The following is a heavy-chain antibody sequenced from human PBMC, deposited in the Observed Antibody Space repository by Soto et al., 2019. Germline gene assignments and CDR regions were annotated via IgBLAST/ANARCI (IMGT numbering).Heavy chain of an antibody. V-gene: IGHV1-69*01. D-gene: IGHD6-13*01. Sequence: QVQLVQSGAEVKKPGSSVKVSCKASGGTFSSYGISWVRQAPGQGLEWMGGIIPIFGTPNYAQKFQGRVTITADESTRPAYGALTSLTSEDTAVYYCARDTGIAAAGTVMDVWGQGTTVTVSS. CDR2: IIPIFGTP. CDR3: ARDTGIAAAGTVMDV. CDR1: GGTFSSYG. J-gene: IGHJ6*02.